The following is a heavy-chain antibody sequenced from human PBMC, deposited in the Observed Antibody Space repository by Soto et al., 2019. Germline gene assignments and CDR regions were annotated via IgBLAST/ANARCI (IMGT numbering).Heavy chain of an antibody. Sequence: GGSLRLSCAASGFTFSSYAMSWVRQAPGKGLEWVSAISGSGGSTYYADSVKGRFTISRDNSKNTLYLQMNSLRAEDTAVYYCASLPPSLAVTKIPFDYWGQGTLVTVSS. D-gene: IGHD4-17*01. CDR2: ISGSGGST. J-gene: IGHJ4*02. V-gene: IGHV3-23*01. CDR1: GFTFSSYA. CDR3: ASLPPSLAVTKIPFDY.